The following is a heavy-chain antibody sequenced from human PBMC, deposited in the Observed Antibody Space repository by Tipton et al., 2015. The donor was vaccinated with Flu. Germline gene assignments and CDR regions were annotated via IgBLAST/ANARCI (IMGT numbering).Heavy chain of an antibody. CDR1: GGSISSYY. V-gene: IGHV4-4*07. D-gene: IGHD2/OR15-2a*01. Sequence: TLSLTCTVSGGSISSYYWTWIRQPAGKGLEWIGRTYTSGSTKYNPSLKSRVTMSVDTSKNHFSLRLTSVTAADTAVYYCARSGDFYLNWFGPWGQGTLVTVSS. J-gene: IGHJ5*02. CDR2: TYTSGST. CDR3: ARSGDFYLNWFGP.